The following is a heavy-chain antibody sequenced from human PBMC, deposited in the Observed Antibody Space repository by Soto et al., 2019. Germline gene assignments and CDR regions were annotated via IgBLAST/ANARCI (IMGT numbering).Heavy chain of an antibody. Sequence: GASVKVSCKASGYTFTSYGISWVRQAPGQGLEWMGWISAYNGNTNYAQKLQGRVTMTTDTSTSTAYMELNSLRAEDTAVYYCAKDLFEGGGGYYYYGMDVWGQGTTVTVSS. J-gene: IGHJ6*02. CDR3: AKDLFEGGGGYYYYGMDV. CDR1: GYTFTSYG. V-gene: IGHV1-18*04. D-gene: IGHD3-16*01. CDR2: ISAYNGNT.